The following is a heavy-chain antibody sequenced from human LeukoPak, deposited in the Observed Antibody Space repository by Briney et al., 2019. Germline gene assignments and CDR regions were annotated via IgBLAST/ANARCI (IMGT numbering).Heavy chain of an antibody. V-gene: IGHV3-23*01. CDR3: VTRRPGIAVAGTFDS. D-gene: IGHD6-19*01. CDR1: GFTFSTSS. J-gene: IGHJ4*02. CDR2: ISGSGGST. Sequence: GGSLRLSCAASGFTFSTSSMSWVRQAPGKGLAWVSSISGSGGSTYYADSVKGRFTISRDNSKNTLYLQMNSLRAEDTAVYYCVTRRPGIAVAGTFDSWGQGTLVTVSS.